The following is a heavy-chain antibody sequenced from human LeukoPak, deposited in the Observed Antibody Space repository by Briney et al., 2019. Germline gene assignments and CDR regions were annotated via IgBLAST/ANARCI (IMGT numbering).Heavy chain of an antibody. Sequence: RPSETLSLTCTVSGGSISSYYWSWIRQPPGKGLEWIGYIYYSGSTNYNPSLKSRVTISVDTSKNQFSLKLSSVTAADTAVYYCARGQKLVGSSCFDYWGQGTLVTVSS. D-gene: IGHD6-13*01. CDR1: GGSISSYY. CDR3: ARGQKLVGSSCFDY. V-gene: IGHV4-59*01. CDR2: IYYSGST. J-gene: IGHJ4*02.